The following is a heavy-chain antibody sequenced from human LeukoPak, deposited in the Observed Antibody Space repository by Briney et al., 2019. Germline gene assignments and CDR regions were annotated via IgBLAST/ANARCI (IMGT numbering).Heavy chain of an antibody. Sequence: PSETLSLTCTVSGGSISSYYWSWLRQPPGEGLEWIGYIYYSGSTNYNPSLKSRVTISVAPSKNQFSLKLSSVTAADTAVYYCAKGYSYGYWYFDLWGRGTLVTVSS. CDR3: AKGYSYGYWYFDL. J-gene: IGHJ2*01. V-gene: IGHV4-59*01. D-gene: IGHD5-18*01. CDR2: IYYSGST. CDR1: GGSISSYY.